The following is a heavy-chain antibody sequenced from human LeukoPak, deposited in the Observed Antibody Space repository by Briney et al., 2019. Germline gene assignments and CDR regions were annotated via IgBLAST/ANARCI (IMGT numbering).Heavy chain of an antibody. V-gene: IGHV1-18*01. D-gene: IGHD5-12*01. CDR2: TSTYTGNT. J-gene: IGHJ3*02. CDR1: GYTFTSYA. Sequence: ASVKVSCKTSGYTFTSYAISWVRQAPGQGLECMGWTSTYTGNTDYAQKLQGRVTMTTGTSTSTAYMELRSLSSDDTAVYYCARVLVASSDAFDIWGQGTMVTVSS. CDR3: ARVLVASSDAFDI.